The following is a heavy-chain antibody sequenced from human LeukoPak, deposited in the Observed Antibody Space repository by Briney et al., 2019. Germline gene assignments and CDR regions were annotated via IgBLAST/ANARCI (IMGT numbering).Heavy chain of an antibody. CDR3: ARGDPTVTTSEGYFDY. D-gene: IGHD4-17*01. V-gene: IGHV1-69*13. Sequence: GASVKVSCKASGGTFSSYAISWVRQAPGQGLEWMGGIIPIFGTANYAQKFQGRVTITADESTSTAYMELSSLRSEDTAVYYCARGDPTVTTSEGYFDYWGQGTLVTVSS. CDR2: IIPIFGTA. J-gene: IGHJ4*02. CDR1: GGTFSSYA.